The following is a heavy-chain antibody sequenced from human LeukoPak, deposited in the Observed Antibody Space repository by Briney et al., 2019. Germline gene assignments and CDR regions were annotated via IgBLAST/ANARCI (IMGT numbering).Heavy chain of an antibody. CDR3: ARGSGCSGGSCYSHWFDP. J-gene: IGHJ5*02. D-gene: IGHD2-15*01. Sequence: AASVKVSCKASGGTFSSYAISWVRQAPGQGLEWMGRIIPIFGTANYAQKFQGRFTITTDESTSTAYMELRSLRSDDTAVYYCARGSGCSGGSCYSHWFDPWGQGTLVTVSS. CDR1: GGTFSSYA. CDR2: IIPIFGTA. V-gene: IGHV1-69*05.